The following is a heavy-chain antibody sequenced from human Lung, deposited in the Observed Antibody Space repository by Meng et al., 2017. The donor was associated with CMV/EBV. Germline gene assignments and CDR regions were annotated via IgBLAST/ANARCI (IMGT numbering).Heavy chain of an antibody. V-gene: IGHV3-23*03. CDR3: AKMYCGTTSCYIFDF. J-gene: IGHJ4*02. Sequence: GGXXRLSCAASGFTFSDFAMSWVRQAPGKGLEWVSVIYSGGRSTSYADSVKGRFTISRDNSKNTLYLQMNRLRADDTAVYYCAKMYCGTTSCYIFDFWGLGTLVTVSS. D-gene: IGHD2-2*02. CDR1: GFTFSDFA. CDR2: IYSGGRST.